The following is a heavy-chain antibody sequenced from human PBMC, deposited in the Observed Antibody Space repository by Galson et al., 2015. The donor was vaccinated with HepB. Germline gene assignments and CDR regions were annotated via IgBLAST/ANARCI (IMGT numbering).Heavy chain of an antibody. V-gene: IGHV4-39*01. Sequence: ETLSLTCTVSGGSISSSSYYWGWIRQPPGKGLEWIGSIYYSGSTYYNPSLKSRVTISVDTSKNQFSLKLSSVTAADTAVYYCARLRTDRYDILTGYYIARKHLPPLYFDYWGQGTLVTVSS. CDR3: ARLRTDRYDILTGYYIARKHLPPLYFDY. CDR1: GGSISSSSYY. J-gene: IGHJ4*02. D-gene: IGHD3-9*01. CDR2: IYYSGST.